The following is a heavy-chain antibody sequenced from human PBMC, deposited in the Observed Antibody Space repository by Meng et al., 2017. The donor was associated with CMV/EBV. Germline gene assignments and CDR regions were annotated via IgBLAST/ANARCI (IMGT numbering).Heavy chain of an antibody. CDR2: ISYDGSNK. CDR1: GFTFSSYA. D-gene: IGHD2-2*02. J-gene: IGHJ1*01. V-gene: IGHV3-30*04. Sequence: GGSLRLSCAASGFTFSSYAMHWVRQAPGKGLEWVAVISYDGSNKYSADSVKGRFTISRDNSKNTLYLQMNSLRAEATAVYYCARDLLYCSSTSCYIRGEYFQHWGQGTLVTVSS. CDR3: ARDLLYCSSTSCYIRGEYFQH.